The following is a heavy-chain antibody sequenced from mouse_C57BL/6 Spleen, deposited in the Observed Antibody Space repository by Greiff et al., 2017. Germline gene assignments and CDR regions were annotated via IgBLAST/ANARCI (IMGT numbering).Heavy chain of an antibody. CDR3: ARKGAGTGYAMDY. D-gene: IGHD4-1*01. J-gene: IGHJ4*01. CDR2: IWSGGST. Sequence: QVQLQQSGPGLVQPSQSLSITCTVSGFSLTSYGVHWVRQSPGKGLEWLGVIWSGGSTDYNAAFISRLSISKDNSKSQVFFKMNSLQADDTAIYYCARKGAGTGYAMDYWGQGTSVTVAS. CDR1: GFSLTSYG. V-gene: IGHV2-2*01.